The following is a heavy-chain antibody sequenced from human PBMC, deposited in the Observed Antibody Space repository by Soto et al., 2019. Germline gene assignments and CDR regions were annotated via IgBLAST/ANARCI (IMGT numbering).Heavy chain of an antibody. J-gene: IGHJ2*01. D-gene: IGHD1-26*01. V-gene: IGHV4-61*01. Sequence: SETLSLTCTVSGGTVSSGSYYWSWIRQPPGKGLEWIGYIYYSGSTNYNPSLKSRVTISVDTSKNQFYLKLTSVAAADTAVYYCARCLLRGYWYFDLWGRGTLVTVSS. CDR1: GGTVSSGSYY. CDR2: IYYSGST. CDR3: ARCLLRGYWYFDL.